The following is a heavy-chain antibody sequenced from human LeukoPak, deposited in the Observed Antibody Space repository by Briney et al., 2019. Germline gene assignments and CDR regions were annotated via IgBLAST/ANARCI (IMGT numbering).Heavy chain of an antibody. Sequence: PGGSLRLSCAASGFTFSSYAMSWVRQAPGEGLEWVSATSGSGDTTYYPNYVKGQYTISRDNSKITLYLQMNSLRAGDTAVYYCAKDSQVISTYYFDYWGQGTLVTVS. J-gene: IGHJ4*02. CDR1: GFTFSSYA. D-gene: IGHD2-21*01. CDR3: AKDSQVISTYYFDY. CDR2: TSGSGDTT. V-gene: IGHV3-23*01.